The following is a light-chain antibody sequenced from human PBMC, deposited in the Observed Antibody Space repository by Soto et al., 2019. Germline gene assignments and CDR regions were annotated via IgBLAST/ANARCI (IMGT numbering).Light chain of an antibody. CDR3: SSYTSSDTPYV. Sequence: QSALTQPASVSGSPGQSITISCTGSSSDVGDYKYVSWYQQHPDKAPKLLIYVNSNRPSGVSNRFSGSKSGNTASLTISGLQAEDEADYYCSSYTSSDTPYVFGTGTKSPS. V-gene: IGLV2-14*01. CDR2: VNS. CDR1: SSDVGDYKY. J-gene: IGLJ1*01.